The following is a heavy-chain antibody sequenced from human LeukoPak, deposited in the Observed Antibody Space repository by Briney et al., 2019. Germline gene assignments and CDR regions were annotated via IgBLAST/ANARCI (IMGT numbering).Heavy chain of an antibody. J-gene: IGHJ4*02. CDR3: ARVPKSNYDSSGYSDY. V-gene: IGHV5-10-1*01. D-gene: IGHD3-22*01. CDR2: IDPSDSYT. CDR1: GYSFTSYW. Sequence: GESLKISCKGSGYSFTSYWISWVRQMPGKGLEWMGRIDPSDSYTNYGPSFQGHVSISADKSNSTAYLQWSSLKASDTAMYYCARVPKSNYDSSGYSDYWGQGTLVTVSS.